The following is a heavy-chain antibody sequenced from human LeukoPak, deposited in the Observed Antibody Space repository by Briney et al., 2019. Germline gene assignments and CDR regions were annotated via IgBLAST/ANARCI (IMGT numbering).Heavy chain of an antibody. Sequence: GGSLRLSCAASGFTFSSYAMHWVRQAPGKGLEWVALISYDGSIKYYADSVKGRFTFSRDNSKDTLYLQMNSLRAEDTAVYYCARERHSMGYFDYWGQGTLVTVSS. CDR1: GFTFSSYA. V-gene: IGHV3-30-3*01. D-gene: IGHD2/OR15-2a*01. J-gene: IGHJ4*02. CDR3: ARERHSMGYFDY. CDR2: ISYDGSIK.